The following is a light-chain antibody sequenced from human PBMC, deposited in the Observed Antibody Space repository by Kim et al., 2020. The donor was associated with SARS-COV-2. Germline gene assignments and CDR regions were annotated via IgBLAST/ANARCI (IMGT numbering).Light chain of an antibody. J-gene: IGKJ2*01. CDR2: GAS. CDR3: QQXYXT. CDR1: QSISTY. Sequence: DIQMTQSPSXLSASVGDXVTITCRXXQSISTYLNWYQQKPGKAPKLLIYGASNLPSGVPSRFSGSGSGTDFTLTITTLQPEDFGTXXCQQXYXTFGQGXXLXIK. V-gene: IGKV1-39*01.